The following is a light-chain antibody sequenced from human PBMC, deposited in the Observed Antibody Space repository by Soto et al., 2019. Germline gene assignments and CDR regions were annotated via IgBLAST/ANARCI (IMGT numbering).Light chain of an antibody. CDR2: DAS. Sequence: DIQMTQSPSTLSASVGDRVTITCRASQSIXRWLAWYQQRPGKAPELLIYDASILQGGVPSRFSGSGSGTEFTLSISSLQPGDFATYYCQQYNSYWTFGQGTKVEMK. CDR3: QQYNSYWT. CDR1: QSIXRW. J-gene: IGKJ1*01. V-gene: IGKV1-5*01.